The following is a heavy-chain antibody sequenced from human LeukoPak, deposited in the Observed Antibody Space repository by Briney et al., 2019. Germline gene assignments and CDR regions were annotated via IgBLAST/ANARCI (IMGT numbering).Heavy chain of an antibody. CDR2: IWYDGSNK. CDR1: GFTFSNYG. J-gene: IGHJ4*02. Sequence: GGSLRLSCAASGFTFSNYGMHWVRQAPGKGLEWVAVIWYDGSNKYYADSVKGRFTISRDNSKNTLYLQMNSLRAEDTAVYYCARGRYFDWLLLDYWGQGTLVTVSS. V-gene: IGHV3-33*01. D-gene: IGHD3-9*01. CDR3: ARGRYFDWLLLDY.